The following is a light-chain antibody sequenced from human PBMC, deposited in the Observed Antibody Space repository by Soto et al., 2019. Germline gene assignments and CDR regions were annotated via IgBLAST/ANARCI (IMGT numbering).Light chain of an antibody. CDR1: SSDVGNYNL. V-gene: IGLV2-14*02. J-gene: IGLJ1*01. Sequence: QSVLSQPASVSGSRGQSITISCTGTSSDVGNYNLVSWYQQYPGKAPKLMIFEDTKRPSGVSNRFSGSKSGNTASLTISGLQAEDEADYYCSSYTSSSTKVFGTGTKLTVL. CDR2: EDT. CDR3: SSYTSSSTKV.